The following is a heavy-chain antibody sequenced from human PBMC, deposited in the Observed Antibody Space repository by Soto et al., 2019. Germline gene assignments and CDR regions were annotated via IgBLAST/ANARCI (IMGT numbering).Heavy chain of an antibody. CDR1: GFTFSSYA. CDR3: AKDVRQSDAFDI. V-gene: IGHV3-23*01. CDR2: ISGSGGST. D-gene: IGHD4-4*01. J-gene: IGHJ3*02. Sequence: PGGSLRLSCAASGFTFSSYAMNWVRQAPGKGLEWVSAISGSGGSTYYADSVKGRFTISRDNSKNTLYLQMNSLRAEDTAVYYCAKDVRQSDAFDIWGQGTMVTVSS.